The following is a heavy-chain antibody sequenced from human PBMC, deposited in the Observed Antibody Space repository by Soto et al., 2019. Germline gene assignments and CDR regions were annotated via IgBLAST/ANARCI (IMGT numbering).Heavy chain of an antibody. Sequence: QVHLVESGGDMVQTGMSLRLSCAASGFTLSHYGMHWVRQVPGKGLEWVAVLSFDGSYQHYADYVKGRFTISRDISKSTLYLHMNSLRPEDTAVYYCTRDGRYHGSWIWGRGTLVTVSS. J-gene: IGHJ4*02. CDR1: GFTLSHYG. CDR3: TRDGRYHGSWI. D-gene: IGHD3-10*01. CDR2: LSFDGSYQ. V-gene: IGHV3-30*03.